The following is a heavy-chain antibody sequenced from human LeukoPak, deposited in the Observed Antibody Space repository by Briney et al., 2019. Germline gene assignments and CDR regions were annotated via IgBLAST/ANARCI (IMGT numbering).Heavy chain of an antibody. J-gene: IGHJ4*02. V-gene: IGHV1-18*01. Sequence: ASVKVSCKASGYTFTNFGINWVRQAPGQGLEWMGWISAYNDGNTNYAQRFQGRVTMTTDTSTSTAYMELRSLRSDDTAVYYCAKDARGYCSKGACYSIDYWGQGTLVTVSS. D-gene: IGHD2-8*01. CDR2: ISAYNDGNT. CDR1: GYTFTNFG. CDR3: AKDARGYCSKGACYSIDY.